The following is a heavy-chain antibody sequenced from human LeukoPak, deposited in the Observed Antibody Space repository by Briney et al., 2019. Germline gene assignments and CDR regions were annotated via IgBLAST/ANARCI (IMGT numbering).Heavy chain of an antibody. CDR1: GFTFSSYA. J-gene: IGHJ4*02. CDR3: TREVSGSLYFDY. CDR2: ISGSGGST. V-gene: IGHV3-23*01. D-gene: IGHD1-26*01. Sequence: PGGSLRLSCAASGFTFSSYAMSWVRQAPGKGLEWVSAISGSGGSTYYADSVKGRFTISRDNAKNTVYLQMNSLRAEDTAVYYCTREVSGSLYFDYWGQGTLVTVSS.